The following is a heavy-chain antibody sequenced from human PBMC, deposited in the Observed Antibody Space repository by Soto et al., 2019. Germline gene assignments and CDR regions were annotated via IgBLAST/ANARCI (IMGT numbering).Heavy chain of an antibody. CDR1: GFTVSSKY. D-gene: IGHD3-16*01. Sequence: EVQLVESGGGLVQPGGSLRLSCAASGFTVSSKYMSWVRQAPGKGLEWVSVVYSGGSTNNADSVKGRFTISRDNSKNTLFLQMESLRAEDTAVYYCAGGGTYTRAFFYWGQGTLVTVSS. V-gene: IGHV3-66*01. CDR3: AGGGTYTRAFFY. J-gene: IGHJ4*02. CDR2: VYSGGST.